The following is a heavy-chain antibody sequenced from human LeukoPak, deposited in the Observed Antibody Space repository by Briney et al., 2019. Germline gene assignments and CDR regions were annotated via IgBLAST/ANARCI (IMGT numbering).Heavy chain of an antibody. V-gene: IGHV4-59*08. CDR3: ARHPLYNWNDGRGGAFDI. J-gene: IGHJ3*02. CDR2: IYYSGST. Sequence: SETLSLTCTVSGGSISSYYWSWIRQPPGKGLEWIGYIYYSGSTNYNPSLKSRVTISVDTSKNQFSLKLSSVTAADTAVYYCARHPLYNWNDGRGGAFDIWGQGTMVTVSS. CDR1: GGSISSYY. D-gene: IGHD1-20*01.